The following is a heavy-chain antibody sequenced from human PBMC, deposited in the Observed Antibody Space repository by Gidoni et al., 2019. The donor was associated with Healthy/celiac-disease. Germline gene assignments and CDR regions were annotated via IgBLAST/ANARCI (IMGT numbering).Heavy chain of an antibody. CDR2: ISSSSSTI. D-gene: IGHD3-22*01. Sequence: EVQLVESGGGLVQPGGSLRLSCAASGFTFSSYSMNWVRQAPGKGLEWVSYISSSSSTIYYADSVKGRFTISRDNAKNSLYLQMNSLRAEDTAVYYCARDLPRGTMIVVVTKGAFDIWGQGTMVTVSS. CDR1: GFTFSSYS. V-gene: IGHV3-48*01. J-gene: IGHJ3*02. CDR3: ARDLPRGTMIVVVTKGAFDI.